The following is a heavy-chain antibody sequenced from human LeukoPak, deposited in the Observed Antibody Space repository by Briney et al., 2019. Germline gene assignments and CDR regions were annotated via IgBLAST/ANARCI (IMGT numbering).Heavy chain of an antibody. V-gene: IGHV3-30*04. D-gene: IGHD6-19*01. CDR2: ISYDGSNK. CDR3: ARQAVAGIIYYYYMDV. CDR1: GFTFSSYA. J-gene: IGHJ6*03. Sequence: GGSLRLSCAASGFTFSSYAMHWVRQAPGKGLEWVAVISYDGSNKYYADSVKGRFTISRDNSKNTLYLQMNSLRAEDTAVYYCARQAVAGIIYYYYMDVWGKGTTVTVSS.